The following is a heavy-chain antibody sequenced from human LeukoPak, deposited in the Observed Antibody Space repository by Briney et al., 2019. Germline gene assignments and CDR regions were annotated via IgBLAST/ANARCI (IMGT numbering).Heavy chain of an antibody. J-gene: IGHJ6*02. Sequence: GGSLRLSCAASGFTFSSYAMSWVRQAPGKGLEWVSAISGSGGSTYYADPVKGRFTISRDNAKNSLYVQMNSLRAEDTAVYYCARGYYGMDAWGQGTTVTVSS. V-gene: IGHV3-23*01. CDR2: ISGSGGST. CDR1: GFTFSSYA. CDR3: ARGYYGMDA.